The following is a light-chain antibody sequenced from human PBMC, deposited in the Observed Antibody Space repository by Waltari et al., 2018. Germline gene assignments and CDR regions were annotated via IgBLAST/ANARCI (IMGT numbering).Light chain of an antibody. CDR2: GNN. Sequence: QSILTQPPSASGTPGRTVTISCSERHANVGATSVYWYQQLPGTAPKLLIFGNNQRPSGVPDRFSGSKSGTSASLAIRGLRSEDEADYYCATWDDRLTAVFGGGTKLTVL. CDR1: HANVGATS. CDR3: ATWDDRLTAV. J-gene: IGLJ2*01. V-gene: IGLV1-47*01.